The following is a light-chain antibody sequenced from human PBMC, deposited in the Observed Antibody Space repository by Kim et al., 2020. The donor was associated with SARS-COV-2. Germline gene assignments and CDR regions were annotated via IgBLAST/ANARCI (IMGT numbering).Light chain of an antibody. Sequence: AAVRDRVIIACRASQGIRNSLAWCQQNPGKAPKSLIYAASSLQSGVPSKFSGSGSGTDFTLTISSLQPEDFATYYCQQYYSHPWTFGQGTKVDIK. CDR3: QQYYSHPWT. CDR1: QGIRNS. J-gene: IGKJ1*01. V-gene: IGKV1-16*02. CDR2: AAS.